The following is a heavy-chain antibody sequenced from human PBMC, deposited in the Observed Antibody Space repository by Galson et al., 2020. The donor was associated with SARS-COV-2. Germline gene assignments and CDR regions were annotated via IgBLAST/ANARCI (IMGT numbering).Heavy chain of an antibody. CDR2: ISAYNGNS. J-gene: IGHJ6*02. Sequence: ASVKVSCKASGYTFTSYGISWVRQAPGQGLEWMGWISAYNGNSNYAQKLQGRVTMTTDTSTSTAYMELRSLRSDDTAVYYCAREDRVLRFLEWLSNGMDVWGQGTTVTVSS. V-gene: IGHV1-18*01. CDR1: GYTFTSYG. D-gene: IGHD3-3*01. CDR3: AREDRVLRFLEWLSNGMDV.